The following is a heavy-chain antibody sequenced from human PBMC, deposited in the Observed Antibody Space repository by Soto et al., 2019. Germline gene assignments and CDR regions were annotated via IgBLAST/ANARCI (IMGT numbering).Heavy chain of an antibody. J-gene: IGHJ3*02. V-gene: IGHV1-69*06. Sequence: QVQLVQSGAEVKKPGSSVKVSCKASGGTFSSYAISWVRQAPGQGLEWMGGIIPILGTANYAQKFQGRVPITADNSTSAASRALSSMRSEDTAVYYCASCYDSSGYYVGGVFDIWGQETMVSVSS. D-gene: IGHD3-22*01. CDR1: GGTFSSYA. CDR2: IIPILGTA. CDR3: ASCYDSSGYYVGGVFDI.